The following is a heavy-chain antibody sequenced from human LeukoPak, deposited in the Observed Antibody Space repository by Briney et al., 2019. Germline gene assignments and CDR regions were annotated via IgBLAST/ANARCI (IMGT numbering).Heavy chain of an antibody. CDR1: GYTFTSYG. CDR3: ARASQARRGIVAVISYWYFDL. Sequence: ASVKVSCKASGYTFTSYGISWVRQAPGQGLEWMGWISAYNGNTNYAQKLQGRVTMTTDTSTSTAYMELRSLRSDDTAVYYCARASQARRGIVAVISYWYFDLWGRGTLVTVSS. J-gene: IGHJ2*01. CDR2: ISAYNGNT. V-gene: IGHV1-18*01. D-gene: IGHD3-22*01.